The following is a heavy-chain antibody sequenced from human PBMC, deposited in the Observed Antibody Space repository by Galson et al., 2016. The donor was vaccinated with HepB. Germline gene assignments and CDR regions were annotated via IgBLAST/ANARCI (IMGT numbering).Heavy chain of an antibody. D-gene: IGHD2-2*01. CDR1: GFTFGRYA. V-gene: IGHV3-33*01. CDR3: AREVGYCTSTSCEGHMDV. J-gene: IGHJ6*03. Sequence: SLRLSCAASGFTFGRYAMHWVRQAPGKGLEWVAVIWYDGSNKYYADSVKGRFTISRDNSKNPLHLQMNSLGAEDTAVYYCAREVGYCTSTSCEGHMDVWGKGTTVTVSS. CDR2: IWYDGSNK.